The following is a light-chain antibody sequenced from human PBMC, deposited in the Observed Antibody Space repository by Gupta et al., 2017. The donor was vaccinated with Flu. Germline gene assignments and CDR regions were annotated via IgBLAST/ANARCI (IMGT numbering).Light chain of an antibody. CDR3: QQRSNWPYS. J-gene: IGKJ2*03. V-gene: IGKV3-11*01. Sequence: EIVLTQSPATLSLSPGERATPSCRASQSVSSYLAWYQQKPGQAPRLLIYDASNRATGIPARFSGSGSGTDFTLTISSLEPEDCAVYYCQQRSNWPYSFGQGTKLEIK. CDR2: DAS. CDR1: QSVSSY.